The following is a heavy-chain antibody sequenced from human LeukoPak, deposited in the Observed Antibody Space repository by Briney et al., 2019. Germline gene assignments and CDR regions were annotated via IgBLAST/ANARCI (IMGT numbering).Heavy chain of an antibody. V-gene: IGHV4-61*02. CDR1: GSSISSGSYY. D-gene: IGHD4-17*01. CDR2: IYTSGSS. J-gene: IGHJ4*02. CDR3: ARGTTAHLFEDY. Sequence: SQTLSLTCTVSGSSISSGSYYWSWIRQPAGKGLEWIGRIYTSGSSNYNPSLKSRVTISVDTSKNQFSLELSSVTAADTAVYYCARGTTAHLFEDYWGQGTLVTVSS.